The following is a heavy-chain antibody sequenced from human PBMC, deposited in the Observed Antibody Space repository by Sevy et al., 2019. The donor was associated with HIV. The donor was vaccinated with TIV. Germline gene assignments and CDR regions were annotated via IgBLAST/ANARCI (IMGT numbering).Heavy chain of an antibody. V-gene: IGHV3-30-3*01. D-gene: IGHD3-16*01. CDR1: GFTFSSYA. CDR3: AEGGGHCDPSGLDY. J-gene: IGHJ4*02. Sequence: GGSLRLSCAASGFTFSSYAMHWVRQAPGKGLEWVAVISYDGSNKYYADSVMGRFTISRDNSKNTLYLQMNSLRAADTAVYYCAEGGGHCDPSGLDYCGQGTLVTVSS. CDR2: ISYDGSNK.